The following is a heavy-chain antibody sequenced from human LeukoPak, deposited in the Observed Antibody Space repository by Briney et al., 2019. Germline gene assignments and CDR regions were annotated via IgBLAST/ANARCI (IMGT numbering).Heavy chain of an antibody. CDR2: IYPGDADT. D-gene: IGHD3-10*01. J-gene: IGHJ4*02. Sequence: GESLKSSCKGSGDSFTSYWIVCVRQMPGKGLEGMGIIYPGDADTRYSPSFQGQVTISADKSIRTAYLEWRSLKASDTAMYYCARFFGSGTYYQFDYWGQGTLVTVSS. CDR1: GDSFTSYW. CDR3: ARFFGSGTYYQFDY. V-gene: IGHV5-51*01.